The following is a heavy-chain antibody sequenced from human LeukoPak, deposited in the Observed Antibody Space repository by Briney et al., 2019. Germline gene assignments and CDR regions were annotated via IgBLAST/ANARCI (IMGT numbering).Heavy chain of an antibody. D-gene: IGHD3-10*02. Sequence: GGSLRLSCAASGFTFSSYAMNWVRQAPGKGLEWVSGISGSGGRTYYADSVKGRFTISRDNSKNMLYLQMNSLKAEDTALYYCAKDVRPGGGGMDVWGQGTTVTVSS. CDR3: AKDVRPGGGGMDV. CDR1: GFTFSSYA. CDR2: ISGSGGRT. V-gene: IGHV3-23*01. J-gene: IGHJ6*02.